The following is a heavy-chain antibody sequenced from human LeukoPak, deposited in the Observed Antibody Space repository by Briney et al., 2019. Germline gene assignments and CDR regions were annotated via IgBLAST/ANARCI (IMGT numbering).Heavy chain of an antibody. CDR3: AIEETKWFGELATNAFDI. D-gene: IGHD3-10*01. CDR2: IYTSGST. J-gene: IGHJ3*02. Sequence: SQTLSLTCTASGGSISSGSYYWSWIRQPGGKGLEWIGRIYTSGSTNYNPSLKSRVTISVDTSKNQFSLKLSSVTAADTAVYCCAIEETKWFGELATNAFDIWGQGTMVTLSS. V-gene: IGHV4-61*02. CDR1: GGSISSGSYY.